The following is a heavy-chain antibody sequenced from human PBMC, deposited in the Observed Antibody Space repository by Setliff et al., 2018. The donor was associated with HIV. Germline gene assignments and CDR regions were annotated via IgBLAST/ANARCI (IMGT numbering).Heavy chain of an antibody. J-gene: IGHJ3*01. Sequence: SETLSLTCTVSGGSISSGSHYWSWIRQPPGKGLEWIGYIYTSGSTNYNPSLKSRVTISVDTSKNQFSLKLSSVTAADTAVYYCARWESAQKAFNPWGHGTMVTVSS. CDR3: ARWESAQKAFNP. CDR1: GGSISSGSHY. D-gene: IGHD1-26*01. CDR2: IYTSGST. V-gene: IGHV4-61*01.